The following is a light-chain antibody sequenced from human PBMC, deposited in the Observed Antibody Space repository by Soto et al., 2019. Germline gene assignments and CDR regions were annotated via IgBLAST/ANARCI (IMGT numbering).Light chain of an antibody. CDR3: SSYTSSSTRV. V-gene: IGLV2-14*03. CDR2: DVS. J-gene: IGLJ1*01. CDR1: SSDVDVYNF. Sequence: QSALTQPASVSGSPGQSITISCTGTSSDVDVYNFVSWYQHHPGKAPKLLIYDVSNRPSGVSNRFSGSKSGNTASLTISGLQAEDEADYYCSSYTSSSTRVFGTGTKLTVL.